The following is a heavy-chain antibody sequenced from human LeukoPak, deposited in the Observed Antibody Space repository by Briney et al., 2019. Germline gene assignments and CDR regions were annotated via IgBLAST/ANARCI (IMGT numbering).Heavy chain of an antibody. V-gene: IGHV4-39*01. CDR2: IYFSGST. Sequence: SETLSLTCTVSGDSIRTTRYWGWIRQPHGKGREWIGAIYFSGSTYYNPSLKSRVMISVDTSRNQFSLELTSVTAADTAAYYCATQGYNNQTMDVWGQGTTVTVSS. CDR3: ATQGYNNQTMDV. D-gene: IGHD5-24*01. CDR1: GDSIRTTRY. J-gene: IGHJ6*02.